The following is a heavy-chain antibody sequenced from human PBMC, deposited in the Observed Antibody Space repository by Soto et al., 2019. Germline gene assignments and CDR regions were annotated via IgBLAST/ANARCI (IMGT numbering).Heavy chain of an antibody. CDR2: ISAYNGNT. D-gene: IGHD1-26*01. V-gene: IGHV1-18*01. CDR1: GYTFTSYG. Sequence: QVQLVQSGAEVKKPGASVKVSCKASGYTFTSYGISWVRQAPGQGLEWMGWISAYNGNTKYEQKLQGRFTRTSXTSTSTAYMELRSLRSDDTAVYYCARDAAVGLFDYWGQGTLVTVSS. J-gene: IGHJ4*02. CDR3: ARDAAVGLFDY.